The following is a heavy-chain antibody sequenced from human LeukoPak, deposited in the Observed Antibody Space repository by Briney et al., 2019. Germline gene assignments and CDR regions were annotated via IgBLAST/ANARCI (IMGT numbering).Heavy chain of an antibody. Sequence: GRSLRLSCAASGFTFSSYGMHWVRQAPGKGLEWVAVISYDGSNKYYTDSVKGRFTISRDNSKNTLYLQMNSLRAEDTAVYYCARDFWSGLRAFGIWGQGTMVTVSS. CDR1: GFTFSSYG. CDR2: ISYDGSNK. J-gene: IGHJ3*02. V-gene: IGHV3-30*03. D-gene: IGHD3-3*01. CDR3: ARDFWSGLRAFGI.